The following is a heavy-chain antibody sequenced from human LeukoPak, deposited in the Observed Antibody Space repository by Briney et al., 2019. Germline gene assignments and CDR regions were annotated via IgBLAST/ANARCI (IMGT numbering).Heavy chain of an antibody. J-gene: IGHJ4*02. D-gene: IGHD2-21*02. CDR1: GFTFSSYA. V-gene: IGHV3-48*01. CDR3: ARGQHIVVVTATGVVDYFDY. Sequence: GGSLRLSCAASGFTFSSYAMHWVRQAPGKGLEWVSYISSSSSTIYYADSVKGRFTISRDNAKNSLYLQMNSLRAEDTAVYYCARGQHIVVVTATGVVDYFDYWGQGTLVTVSS. CDR2: ISSSSSTI.